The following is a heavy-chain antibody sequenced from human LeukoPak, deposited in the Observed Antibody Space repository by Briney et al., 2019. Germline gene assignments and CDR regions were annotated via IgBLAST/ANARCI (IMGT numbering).Heavy chain of an antibody. CDR3: ARSGRGTYYYFDL. CDR1: TYTFTRYG. D-gene: IGHD5-12*01. J-gene: IGHJ4*02. V-gene: IGHV1-18*01. CDR2: ISGYNDNT. Sequence: ASVKVSCKASTYTFTRYGISWVRQAPGQGLEWMGWISGYNDNTNYAQKFLGRVSMTADTATSTAYMELRSLTSDDTAMYYCARSGRGTYYYFDLWGQGTLVTVSS.